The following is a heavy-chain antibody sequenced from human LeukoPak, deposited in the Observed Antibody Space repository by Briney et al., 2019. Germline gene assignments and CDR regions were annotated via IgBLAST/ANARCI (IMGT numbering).Heavy chain of an antibody. D-gene: IGHD2-15*01. CDR1: GFIFSDLW. J-gene: IGHJ4*02. CDR3: AREESRVALGH. CDR2: ISSSDSTI. Sequence: GGSLRLSCAASGFIFSDLWMTWVRRAPGKGLEWVSYISSSDSTIYYADSVKGRFTISRDNAKNSLYLQMNSLRAEDTAVYYCAREESRVALGHWGQGTLVTVSS. V-gene: IGHV3-11*04.